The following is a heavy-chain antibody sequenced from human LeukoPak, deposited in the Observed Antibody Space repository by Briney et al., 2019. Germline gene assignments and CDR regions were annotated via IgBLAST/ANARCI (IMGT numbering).Heavy chain of an antibody. CDR2: ISYDGSNK. V-gene: IGHV3-30*18. Sequence: GGSLRLSCAASGFTFSSYGMHWVRQAPGKGLEWVAVISYDGSNKYYADSVKGRFTISRDNSKNTLYLQMNSLRAEDTAVYYCAKDLPLYYGSGSPYYG. CDR3: AKDLPLYYGSGSPYYG. CDR1: GFTFSSYG. D-gene: IGHD3-10*01. J-gene: IGHJ6*01.